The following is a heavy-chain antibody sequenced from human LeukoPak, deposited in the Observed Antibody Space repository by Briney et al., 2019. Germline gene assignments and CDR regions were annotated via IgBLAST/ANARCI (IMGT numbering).Heavy chain of an antibody. CDR2: ISGSGGST. D-gene: IGHD1-26*01. Sequence: GGSLRLSCAASGFTFSSYAMSWVRQAPGEGLEWVSAISGSGGSTYYADSVKGRFTISRDNSKNTLYLQMNSLRVEDTALYYCAKGRIVGHTDDGFDYWGQGTLVTVSS. V-gene: IGHV3-23*01. CDR1: GFTFSSYA. J-gene: IGHJ4*02. CDR3: AKGRIVGHTDDGFDY.